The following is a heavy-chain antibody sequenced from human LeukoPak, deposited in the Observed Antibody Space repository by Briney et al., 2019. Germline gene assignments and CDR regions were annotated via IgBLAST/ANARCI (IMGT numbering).Heavy chain of an antibody. D-gene: IGHD6-19*01. Sequence: GGSLRLSRAASGFTFSSYEMNWVRQAPGKGLEWVSYISSSGSTIYYADSVKGRFTISRDNAKNSLYLQMNSLRAEDTAVYYCARGVRQWLLTYYFDYWGQGTLVTVSS. CDR1: GFTFSSYE. CDR3: ARGVRQWLLTYYFDY. J-gene: IGHJ4*02. V-gene: IGHV3-48*03. CDR2: ISSSGSTI.